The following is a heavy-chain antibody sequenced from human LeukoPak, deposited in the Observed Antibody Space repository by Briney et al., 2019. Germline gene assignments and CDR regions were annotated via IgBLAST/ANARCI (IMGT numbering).Heavy chain of an antibody. D-gene: IGHD3-22*01. CDR2: ITNSGNSK. J-gene: IGHJ4*02. CDR3: ARTGSSGYLTFDY. Sequence: GRSLRLSCAASEFTFSSYSMNWVRQAPGKGLEWVSYITNSGNSKSYADSVKGRFTISRDNTKNSLYLQMNGLRAEDTAVYYCARTGSSGYLTFDYWGQGILVTVSS. V-gene: IGHV3-48*01. CDR1: EFTFSSYS.